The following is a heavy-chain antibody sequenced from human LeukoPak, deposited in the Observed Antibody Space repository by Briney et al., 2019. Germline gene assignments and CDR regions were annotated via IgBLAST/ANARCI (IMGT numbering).Heavy chain of an antibody. CDR3: ARDKIVVVPAARPGYYYYGMDV. Sequence: SETLSLTCTVSGGSISSYYWSWIRQPPGKGLEWIGYIYYSGSTNYNPSLKSRVTISVDTSKNQFSLKLSPVTAADTAVYYCARDKIVVVPAARPGYYYYGMDVWGQGTTVTVSS. CDR2: IYYSGST. J-gene: IGHJ6*02. V-gene: IGHV4-59*01. CDR1: GGSISSYY. D-gene: IGHD2-2*01.